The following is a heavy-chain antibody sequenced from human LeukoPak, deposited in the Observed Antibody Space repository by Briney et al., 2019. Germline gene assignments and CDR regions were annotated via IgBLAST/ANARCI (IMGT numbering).Heavy chain of an antibody. V-gene: IGHV3-48*01. CDR2: ISSSSSTI. D-gene: IGHD2-2*02. Sequence: GGSLRLSRAASGFTFSSYSMNWVRQAPGKGLEGVSYISSSSSTIYYADSVKGRFTISRDNAKNSLYLQMNSLRAEDTAVYNCARDLTMVPAAISWFDPWGQGTLVTVSS. J-gene: IGHJ5*02. CDR3: ARDLTMVPAAISWFDP. CDR1: GFTFSSYS.